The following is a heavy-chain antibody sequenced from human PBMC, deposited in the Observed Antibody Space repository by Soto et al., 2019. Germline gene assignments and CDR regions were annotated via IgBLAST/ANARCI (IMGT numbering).Heavy chain of an antibody. V-gene: IGHV1-69*02. D-gene: IGHD6-6*01. Sequence: GAAVKVSCKASGGTFSSYTISWVRQAPGQGLEWMGRIIPILGIANYAQKFQGRVTITADKSTSTAYMELSSLRSEDTAVYYCASEDSSSSGYFDYWGQGTLVTVSS. CDR1: GGTFSSYT. J-gene: IGHJ4*02. CDR2: IIPILGIA. CDR3: ASEDSSSSGYFDY.